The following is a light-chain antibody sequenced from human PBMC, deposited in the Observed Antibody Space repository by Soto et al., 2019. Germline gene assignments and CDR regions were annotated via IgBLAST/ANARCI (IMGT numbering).Light chain of an antibody. J-gene: IGKJ1*01. Sequence: DVAMTQSPLSLPVTLGQPASISCRSSQSLLYSDGNTYLHWFQQRPGQSPRRLIYKVSNRVSGVADRLIGSGSGTDFLLKISGVEAEAVGVYYCMQGTHWPRTFGEGTKVEIK. CDR3: MQGTHWPRT. CDR2: KVS. V-gene: IGKV2-30*01. CDR1: QSLLYSDGNTY.